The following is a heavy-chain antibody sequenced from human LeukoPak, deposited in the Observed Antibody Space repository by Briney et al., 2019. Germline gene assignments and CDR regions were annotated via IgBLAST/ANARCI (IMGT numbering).Heavy chain of an antibody. Sequence: ASVNVSCKASGYTFTGYYMHWGRQAPGQGLEWMGWINPTGGGTNDAPNFQGRVTMTRDTSISTAYMELSSLRSDDTAVYYCARVGYCSGGTCPYYFDLWGQGTLVTVSS. CDR3: ARVGYCSGGTCPYYFDL. CDR2: INPTGGGT. CDR1: GYTFTGYY. V-gene: IGHV1-2*02. J-gene: IGHJ4*02. D-gene: IGHD2-15*01.